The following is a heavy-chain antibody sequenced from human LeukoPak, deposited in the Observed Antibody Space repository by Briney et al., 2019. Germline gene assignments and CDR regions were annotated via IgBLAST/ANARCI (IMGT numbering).Heavy chain of an antibody. Sequence: PGGSLRLSCAASGFTVSSNYMSWVRQAPGKGLEWVANIDEDGSAKYYVASVKGRFTVSRDNAKNSLYLQMNSLRAEDTAVYYCAPYYYDSRAFGNWGQGTLVTVSS. V-gene: IGHV3-7*01. D-gene: IGHD3-22*01. CDR3: APYYYDSRAFGN. CDR1: GFTVSSNY. CDR2: IDEDGSAK. J-gene: IGHJ4*02.